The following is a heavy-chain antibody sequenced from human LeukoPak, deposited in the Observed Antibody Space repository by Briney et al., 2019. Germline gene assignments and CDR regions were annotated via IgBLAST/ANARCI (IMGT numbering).Heavy chain of an antibody. V-gene: IGHV4-59*01. CDR1: GGSISSYY. D-gene: IGHD3-22*01. J-gene: IGHJ6*02. Sequence: SETLSLTCTVSGGSISSYYWSWIRQPPGKGLEWIGYIYYSGSTNYNPSLKGRVTISVDTSKNQFSLKLSSVTAADTAVYYCARDPIYDSSGTRHYYYGMDVWGQGTTVTVSS. CDR3: ARDPIYDSSGTRHYYYGMDV. CDR2: IYYSGST.